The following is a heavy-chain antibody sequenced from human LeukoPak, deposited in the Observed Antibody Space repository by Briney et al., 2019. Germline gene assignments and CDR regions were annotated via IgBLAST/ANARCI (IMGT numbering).Heavy chain of an antibody. J-gene: IGHJ4*02. V-gene: IGHV3-30-3*01. Sequence: PGGSLRLSCAASGFTFSSYAMHWVRQAPGKGLEWVAVISYDGSNKYYADSVKGRFTISRDNSKNTLYLQMNSLRAEDTAVYYCAKWGTGIIPDYWGQGTLVTVSS. CDR1: GFTFSSYA. D-gene: IGHD7-27*01. CDR3: AKWGTGIIPDY. CDR2: ISYDGSNK.